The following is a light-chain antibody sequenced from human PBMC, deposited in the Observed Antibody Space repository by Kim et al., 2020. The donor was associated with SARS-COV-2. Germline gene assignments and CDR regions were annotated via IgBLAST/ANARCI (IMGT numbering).Light chain of an antibody. J-gene: IGKJ1*01. CDR2: SAS. V-gene: IGKV1-27*01. CDR1: RDISSY. Sequence: DIQMTQSPSSLSASVGDRVTITCRASRDISSYLAWYQQKPGTVPKVLIYSASALRSGVPSRFSGSGSGTDFTLTISSLQPEDVATYYCLNYDGAPWTFGQGTKVDIK. CDR3: LNYDGAPWT.